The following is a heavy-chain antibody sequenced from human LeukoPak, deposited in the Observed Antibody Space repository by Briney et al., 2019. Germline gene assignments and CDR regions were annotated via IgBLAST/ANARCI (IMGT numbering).Heavy chain of an antibody. D-gene: IGHD6-13*01. J-gene: IGHJ4*02. V-gene: IGHV3-48*03. Sequence: GGSLRPSCAASGFTFSKMNWVRQAPGKGLEWVSYISSSGSTIYYADSVKGRFTISRDNAKNSLYLQMNSLRAEDTAVYYCARDIAAFYFDYWGQGTLVTVSS. CDR3: ARDIAAFYFDY. CDR2: ISSSGSTI. CDR1: GFTFSK.